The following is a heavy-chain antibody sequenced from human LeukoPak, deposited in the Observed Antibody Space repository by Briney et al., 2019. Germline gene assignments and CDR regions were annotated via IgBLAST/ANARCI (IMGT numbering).Heavy chain of an antibody. J-gene: IGHJ3*02. CDR3: AKDRDDYVWGSYLGAFDI. V-gene: IGHV3-21*04. D-gene: IGHD3-16*01. CDR2: TSSSSSYI. Sequence: PGGSLRLSCTASGFTFNSYSMNWVRQAPGKGLEWVSSTSSSSSYIYYADSVKGRFTISRDNAKKSLYLQMNSLRAEDTAVFYCAKDRDDYVWGSYLGAFDIWGQGTMVTVSS. CDR1: GFTFNSYS.